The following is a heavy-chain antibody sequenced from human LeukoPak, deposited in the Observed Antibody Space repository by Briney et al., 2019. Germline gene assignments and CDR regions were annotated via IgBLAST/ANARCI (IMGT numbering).Heavy chain of an antibody. J-gene: IGHJ1*01. D-gene: IGHD3-22*01. CDR1: GGSISSYY. CDR2: IYHSGST. Sequence: SETLSLTCTVSGGSISSYYWSWIRQPPGKGLEWIGSIYHSGSTYYNPSLKSRVTISVDTSKNQFSLKLSSVTAADTAVYYCARGNHYYDSSAYLAWESFQHWGQGTLVTVSS. V-gene: IGHV4-59*01. CDR3: ARGNHYYDSSAYLAWESFQH.